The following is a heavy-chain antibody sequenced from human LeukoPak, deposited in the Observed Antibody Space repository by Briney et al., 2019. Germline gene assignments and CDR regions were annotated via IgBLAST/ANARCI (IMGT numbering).Heavy chain of an antibody. CDR2: IKPDGSEK. Sequence: GGSLRLSCAASGFTFSRYWMSWVRQAPGKGLEWVANIKPDGSEKYCVDSVKGRFTISRDNAKKSLYLQMNSLRAEDTAVYYCARLAYGANYIDFWGQGTLVTVSS. V-gene: IGHV3-7*05. CDR3: ARLAYGANYIDF. D-gene: IGHD4/OR15-4a*01. J-gene: IGHJ4*02. CDR1: GFTFSRYW.